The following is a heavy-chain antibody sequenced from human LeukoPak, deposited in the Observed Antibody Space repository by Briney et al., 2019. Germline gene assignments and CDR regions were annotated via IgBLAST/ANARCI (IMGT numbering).Heavy chain of an antibody. CDR1: GGTFSNYA. CDR3: ARADYYGSGNYRYYYYMDV. D-gene: IGHD3-10*01. J-gene: IGHJ6*03. V-gene: IGHV1-69*05. CDR2: IIPIFGTA. Sequence: SVKVSCKASGGTFSNYAISWVRQAPGQGLEWMGGIIPIFGTANYAQNFQGRVTITTDESTSTAYMDLSSLRSEDTAVYYCARADYYGSGNYRYYYYMDVWGKGTTVTVSS.